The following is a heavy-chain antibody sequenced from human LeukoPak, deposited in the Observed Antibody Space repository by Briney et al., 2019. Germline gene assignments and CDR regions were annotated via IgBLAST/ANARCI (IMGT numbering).Heavy chain of an antibody. V-gene: IGHV4-30-4*01. CDR3: ARMHYYDSSGHNWFDP. D-gene: IGHD3-22*01. Sequence: SETLSLTRTVSGGSISSGDYYWSWIRQPPGKGLEWIGYIYYSGSTYYNPSLKSRVTISVDTSKNQFSLKLSSVTAADTAVYYCARMHYYDSSGHNWFDPWGQGTLVTVSS. CDR1: GGSISSGDYY. CDR2: IYYSGST. J-gene: IGHJ5*02.